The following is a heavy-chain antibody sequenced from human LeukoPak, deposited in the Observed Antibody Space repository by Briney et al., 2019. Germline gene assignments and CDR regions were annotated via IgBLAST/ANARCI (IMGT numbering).Heavy chain of an antibody. CDR3: ARDSSAARHGGAFDI. D-gene: IGHD6-6*01. V-gene: IGHV3-30-3*01. CDR1: GFTFSSYA. CDR2: ISYDGSNK. J-gene: IGHJ3*02. Sequence: GGSLRLSCAASGFTFSSYAMHWVRQAPGKGLEWVAVISYDGSNKYYADSVKGRFTISRDNYKNTLYLQMNSLRAEDTAVYYCARDSSAARHGGAFDIWGQGTMVTVSS.